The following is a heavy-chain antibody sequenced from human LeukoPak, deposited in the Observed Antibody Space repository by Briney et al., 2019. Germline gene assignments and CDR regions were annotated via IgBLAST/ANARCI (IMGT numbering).Heavy chain of an antibody. J-gene: IGHJ4*02. Sequence: SGGSLRLSCAASGFTFSSYAMNWARQAPGKGLEWVSYISSSGSTIYYADSVKGRFTISRDNAKNSLYLQMNSLRAEDTAVYYCARVQRRLGELSSPTDYWGQGTLVTVSS. CDR3: ARVQRRLGELSSPTDY. V-gene: IGHV3-48*03. CDR1: GFTFSSYA. CDR2: ISSSGSTI. D-gene: IGHD3-16*02.